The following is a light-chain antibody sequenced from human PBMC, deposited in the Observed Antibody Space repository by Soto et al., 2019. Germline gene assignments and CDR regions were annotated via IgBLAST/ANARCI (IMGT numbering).Light chain of an antibody. CDR3: SSYAGGIKWV. V-gene: IGLV1-40*01. CDR2: GNS. Sequence: QSALTQPPSVSGAPGQRVTISCTGSSSNIGAGYDVHWYQQLPGTVPKLLIYGNSNRPSGVPDRFSGSKSGTSASLAITGLQAEDEADYYCSSYAGGIKWVFGGGTKLTVL. CDR1: SSNIGAGYD. J-gene: IGLJ3*02.